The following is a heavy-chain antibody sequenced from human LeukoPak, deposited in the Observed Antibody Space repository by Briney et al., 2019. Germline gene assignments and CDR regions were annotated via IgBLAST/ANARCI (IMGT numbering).Heavy chain of an antibody. CDR2: ILYDGTNK. Sequence: GGSLRLSCAASGFTFSTFVMHWVRQAPGKGRQWVAVILYDGTNKYFADSVKGRFIISRDNSKNTLYLQMNSLTAEDTAIYYCARVVAGNVYYSGMDVWGQGTTVTVSS. D-gene: IGHD6-19*01. V-gene: IGHV3-30*01. J-gene: IGHJ6*02. CDR3: ARVVAGNVYYSGMDV. CDR1: GFTFSTFV.